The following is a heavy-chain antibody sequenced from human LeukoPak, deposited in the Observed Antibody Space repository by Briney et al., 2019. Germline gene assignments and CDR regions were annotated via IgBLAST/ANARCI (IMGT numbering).Heavy chain of an antibody. V-gene: IGHV1-18*01. Sequence: ASVKVSCKASGYTFSTYGISWVRQAPGQGLEWMGWISVYNGDTRYEQKFQDRVTMTTDTSTTTAYMELRSLRSDDTAVYYCARDQYDQVWGSHRPYFDYWGQGTLVTVSS. J-gene: IGHJ4*02. CDR2: ISVYNGDT. D-gene: IGHD3-16*02. CDR3: ARDQYDQVWGSHRPYFDY. CDR1: GYTFSTYG.